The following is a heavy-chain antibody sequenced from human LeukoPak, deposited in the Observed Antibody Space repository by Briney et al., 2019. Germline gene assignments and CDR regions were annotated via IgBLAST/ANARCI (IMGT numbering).Heavy chain of an antibody. CDR3: ARAQSRSIAAAGTNY. J-gene: IGHJ4*02. CDR2: INWNGGST. Sequence: GGSLRLSCAASGFTFDDYGMSWVRQAPGKGLEWVSGINWNGGSTGYADSVKGRFTISRDNAKNSLYLQMNSLRAEDSALYYCARAQSRSIAAAGTNYWGQGTLVTVSS. D-gene: IGHD6-13*01. V-gene: IGHV3-20*04. CDR1: GFTFDDYG.